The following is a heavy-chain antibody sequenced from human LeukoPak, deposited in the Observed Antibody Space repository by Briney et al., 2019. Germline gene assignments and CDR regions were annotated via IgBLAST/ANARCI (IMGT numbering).Heavy chain of an antibody. D-gene: IGHD3-3*01. J-gene: IGHJ6*02. CDR3: ARAGRITIFGVAPSYGMDV. CDR1: GGTFSSYA. Sequence: GASVKVSCKASGGTFSSYAISWVRQAPGQGLEWMGGIIPIFGTANYAQKFQGRVTITADVSTSTAYMELSSLRSEDTAVYYCARAGRITIFGVAPSYGMDVWGQGTTVTVSS. CDR2: IIPIFGTA. V-gene: IGHV1-69*13.